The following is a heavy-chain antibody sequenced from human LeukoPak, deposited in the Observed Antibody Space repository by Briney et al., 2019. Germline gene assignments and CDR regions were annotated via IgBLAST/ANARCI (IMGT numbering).Heavy chain of an antibody. Sequence: PSQTLSLTCTVPGGSISSGGCYWSWIRQHPGKGLEWIGYIYYSGSTYYNPSLKSRVTISVDTSKNQFSLKLSSVTAADTAVYYCARDAPGGLERRLDYWGQGTLVTVSS. V-gene: IGHV4-31*03. D-gene: IGHD1-1*01. CDR2: IYYSGST. CDR1: GGSISSGGCY. CDR3: ARDAPGGLERRLDY. J-gene: IGHJ4*02.